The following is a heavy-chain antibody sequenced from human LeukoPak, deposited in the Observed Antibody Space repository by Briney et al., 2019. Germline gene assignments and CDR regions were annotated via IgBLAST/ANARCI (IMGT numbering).Heavy chain of an antibody. J-gene: IGHJ6*02. CDR3: ARARTMVTGHYYYGMDV. V-gene: IGHV1-46*01. D-gene: IGHD5-18*01. Sequence: ASVKVSCKASGYTFTSYYMHWVRQAPGQGHEWMGVINPSGGSTSYAQKFQGRVTMTRDTSTSTVYMELSSLRSEDTAVYYCARARTMVTGHYYYGMDVWGQGTTVTVSS. CDR1: GYTFTSYY. CDR2: INPSGGST.